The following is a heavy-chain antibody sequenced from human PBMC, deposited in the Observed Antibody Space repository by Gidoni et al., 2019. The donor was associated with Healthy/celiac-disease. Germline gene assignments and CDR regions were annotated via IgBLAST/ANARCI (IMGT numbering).Heavy chain of an antibody. CDR3: ARGDTMVRGVNYYYYYGMDV. CDR2: SNHSGST. J-gene: IGHJ6*02. V-gene: IGHV4-34*01. CDR1: GGSFSGYY. Sequence: QLQLQQRGAGLLKPSETLSLTCAVYGGSFSGYYWSWIRQPPGKGLEWIGESNHSGSTNYNPSLKSRVTISVDTSKNQFSLKLSSVTAADTAVYYCARGDTMVRGVNYYYYYGMDVWGQGTTVTVSS. D-gene: IGHD3-10*01.